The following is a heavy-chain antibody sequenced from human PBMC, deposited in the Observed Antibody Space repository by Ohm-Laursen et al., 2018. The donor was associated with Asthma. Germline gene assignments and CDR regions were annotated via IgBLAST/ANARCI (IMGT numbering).Heavy chain of an antibody. Sequence: SSVKVSCKASGGTFSSYAISWVRQAPGQGLEWMGWIGAYNGDTNYAQRLQGRITLTTDTFTSTAYMELRSLRSDDTAVYYCTRDIGYGDDTFDYWGQGTQVTVSS. CDR3: TRDIGYGDDTFDY. J-gene: IGHJ4*02. CDR2: IGAYNGDT. CDR1: GGTFSSYA. D-gene: IGHD4-17*01. V-gene: IGHV1-18*01.